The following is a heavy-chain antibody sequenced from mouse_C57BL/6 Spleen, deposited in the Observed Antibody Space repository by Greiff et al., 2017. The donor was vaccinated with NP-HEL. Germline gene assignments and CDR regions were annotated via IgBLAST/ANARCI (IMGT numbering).Heavy chain of an antibody. CDR1: GYTFTSYW. D-gene: IGHD1-1*01. J-gene: IGHJ4*01. V-gene: IGHV1-64*01. Sequence: QVQLQQPGAELVKPGASVKLSCKASGYTFTSYWMHWVKQRPGQGLEWIGMIHPNSGSTNYNEKFKSKATLTVDKSSSTAYMQLSSLTSEDSAVYYCARGIHYYGSSVYAMDYWGQGTSVTVSS. CDR2: IHPNSGST. CDR3: ARGIHYYGSSVYAMDY.